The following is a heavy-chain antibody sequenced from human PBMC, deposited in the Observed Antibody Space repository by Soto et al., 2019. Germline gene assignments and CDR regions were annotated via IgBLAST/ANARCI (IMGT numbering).Heavy chain of an antibody. CDR2: TIPMFATA. CDR1: GGCFSNYI. CDR3: ARGLFGQQWLVGFDT. V-gene: IGHV1-69*01. Sequence: QVHLVQSGAEVKKPGSSVKVSCKASGGCFSNYIFAWVRQAHGQGLEWMGGTIPMFATAQYAQKLQGRVTITADESTSTVYMDLTSLTSDDTAVYYCARGLFGQQWLVGFDTWGQGTLVTVSS. J-gene: IGHJ4*02. D-gene: IGHD6-19*01.